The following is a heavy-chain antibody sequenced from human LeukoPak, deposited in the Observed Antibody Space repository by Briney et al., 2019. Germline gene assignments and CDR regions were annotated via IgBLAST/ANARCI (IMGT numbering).Heavy chain of an antibody. CDR1: GFTFSSYG. J-gene: IGHJ3*02. D-gene: IGHD6-19*01. V-gene: IGHV3-30*18. CDR2: ILYNGINK. Sequence: GRSLRLSCAASGFTFSSYGMHWVRQAPGKGLEWVAVILYNGINKYYTDSVKGRFTISRDNSKNTLYLQMNSLRAEDTAVYFCAKGAGVHDAFDIWGQGTMVTVSS. CDR3: AKGAGVHDAFDI.